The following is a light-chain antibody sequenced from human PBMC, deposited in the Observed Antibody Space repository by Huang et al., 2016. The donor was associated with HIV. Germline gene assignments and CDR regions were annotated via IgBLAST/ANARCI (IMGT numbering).Light chain of an antibody. CDR1: QSVNNK. CDR3: QQYNNWPPWT. V-gene: IGKV3-15*01. J-gene: IGKJ1*01. CDR2: DAS. Sequence: EVVMTQSPVTLSVSPGERATLSCRASQSVNNKSAWCQQKPGQAPRLLIHDASIRATGIPDRFSGSGSGTEFTLTISSLQSEDFAVYYCQQYNNWPPWTFGQGTKVEIK.